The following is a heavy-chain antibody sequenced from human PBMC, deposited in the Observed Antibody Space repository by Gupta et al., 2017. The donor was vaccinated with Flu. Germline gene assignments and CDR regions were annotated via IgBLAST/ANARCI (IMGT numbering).Heavy chain of an antibody. CDR3: ARYQQTIQIHPDDNAFDI. V-gene: IGHV1-2*06. D-gene: IGHD3-9*01. Sequence: QGLEWMGRINPNSGGTNYAQKFQGRVTMTRDTSISTAYMELSRLRSDDTAVYYCARYQQTIQIHPDDNAFDIWGQGTMVTVSS. CDR2: INPNSGGT. J-gene: IGHJ3*02.